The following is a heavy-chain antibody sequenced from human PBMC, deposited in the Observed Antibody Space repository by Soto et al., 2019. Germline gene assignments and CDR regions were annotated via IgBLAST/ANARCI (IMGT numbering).Heavy chain of an antibody. CDR1: DYTFTSYG. CDR2: IIPIFGTA. J-gene: IGHJ6*02. D-gene: IGHD2-2*01. V-gene: IGHV1-69*01. Sequence: SVKVSCKASDYTFTSYGISWVRQAPGQGLEWMGGIIPIFGTANYAQKFQGRVTITADESTSTAYMELSSLRSEDTAMYYCARLKCFVVPAASYYHWLDGWG. CDR3: ARLKCFVVPAASYYHWLDG.